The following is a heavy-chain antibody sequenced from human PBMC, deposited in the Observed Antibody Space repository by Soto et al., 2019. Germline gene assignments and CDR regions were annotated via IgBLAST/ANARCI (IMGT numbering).Heavy chain of an antibody. J-gene: IGHJ6*02. CDR1: GGSISSTSYY. Sequence: SETLSLTCTVSGGSISSTSYYWGWIRQPPGKGLEWIGSIYYSGSTYYNPSLKSRVTISVDTSKNQFSLKLGSVTAADTAVYYCARVVGATRADLDVWGQGTTVTVSS. CDR2: IYYSGST. D-gene: IGHD1-26*01. CDR3: ARVVGATRADLDV. V-gene: IGHV4-39*01.